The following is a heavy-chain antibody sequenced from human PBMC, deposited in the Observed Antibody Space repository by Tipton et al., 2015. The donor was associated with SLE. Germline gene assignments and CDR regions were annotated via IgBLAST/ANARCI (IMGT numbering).Heavy chain of an antibody. D-gene: IGHD3-3*01. CDR1: GGSFSGYY. V-gene: IGHV4-34*01. J-gene: IGHJ3*02. Sequence: TLSLTCAVYGGSFSGYYWSWIRQPPGKGLEWIGEINHSGSTNYNPSLKSRVTISVDTPKNQFSLKLSSVTAADTAVYYCAVRDFWSPKGAFDIWGQGTMVTVSS. CDR3: AVRDFWSPKGAFDI. CDR2: INHSGST.